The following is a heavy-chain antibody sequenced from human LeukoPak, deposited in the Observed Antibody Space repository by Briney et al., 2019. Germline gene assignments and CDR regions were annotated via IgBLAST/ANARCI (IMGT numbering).Heavy chain of an antibody. CDR2: IYYSGST. J-gene: IGHJ1*01. V-gene: IGHV4-39*01. Sequence: SETLSLTCTVSGGPISSSSYYWGWIRQPPGKGLEWIGSIYYSGSTYYNPSLKSRVTISVDTSKNQFSLKLSSVTAADTAVYYCARHVAVAGTYFQHWGQGTLSPSPQ. CDR3: ARHVAVAGTYFQH. CDR1: GGPISSSSYY. D-gene: IGHD6-19*01.